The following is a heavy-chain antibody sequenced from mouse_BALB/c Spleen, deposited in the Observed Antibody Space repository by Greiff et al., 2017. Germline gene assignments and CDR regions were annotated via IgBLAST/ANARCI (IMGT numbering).Heavy chain of an antibody. D-gene: IGHD2-1*01. Sequence: EVKLMESGPELVKPGASVKISCKASGYSFTGYFMNWVKQSHGKSLEWIGRINPYNGDTFYNQKFKGKATLTVDKSSSTAHMELLSLTSEDSAVYYCGRGGYGNFYAMDYWGQGTSVTVSS. J-gene: IGHJ4*01. V-gene: IGHV1-37*01. CDR1: GYSFTGYF. CDR2: INPYNGDT. CDR3: GRGGYGNFYAMDY.